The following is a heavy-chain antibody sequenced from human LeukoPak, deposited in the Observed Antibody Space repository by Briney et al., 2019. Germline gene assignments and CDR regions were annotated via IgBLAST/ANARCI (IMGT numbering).Heavy chain of an antibody. Sequence: SETLSLTCTVSGGSISSSSYYWGWIRQPPGKGLEWIGSIYYSGSTYYNPSLKSRVTISVDTSKNQFSLKLSSVTAADTAVYYCAREDSGSYWMGRVNWFDPWGQGTLVTVSS. CDR2: IYYSGST. D-gene: IGHD1-26*01. J-gene: IGHJ5*02. CDR1: GGSISSSSYY. CDR3: AREDSGSYWMGRVNWFDP. V-gene: IGHV4-39*07.